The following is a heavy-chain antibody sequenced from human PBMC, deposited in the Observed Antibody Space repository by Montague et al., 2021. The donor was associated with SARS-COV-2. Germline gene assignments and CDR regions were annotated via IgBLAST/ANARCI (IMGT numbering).Heavy chain of an antibody. Sequence: SLRLSCAASGFIFGSYAMTWVRQAPGKGLEWVSTMSGSGVRRDYADSVKGRFTISRDSSKNTLYLQMNSLRVEDTAVYYCAKDTATIRIAVALMDVWGQGTTVIVSS. CDR3: AKDTATIRIAVALMDV. CDR2: MSGSGVRR. V-gene: IGHV3-23*01. CDR1: GFIFGSYA. J-gene: IGHJ6*02. D-gene: IGHD6-19*01.